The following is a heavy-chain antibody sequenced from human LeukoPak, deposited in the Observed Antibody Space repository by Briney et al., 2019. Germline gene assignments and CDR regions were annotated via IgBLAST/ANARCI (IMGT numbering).Heavy chain of an antibody. CDR3: AKDTAMVFGYFDH. CDR1: GFTFSRSG. V-gene: IGHV3-30*18. J-gene: IGHJ4*02. Sequence: GGSLRLSCAASGFTFSRSGMHWVRQAPGKGLEWVAVISYDGSNKYYADSVKGRFTISRDNSKNTLNLQMNSLRAEDTAVYYCAKDTAMVFGYFDHWGQGTLVTVSS. D-gene: IGHD5-18*01. CDR2: ISYDGSNK.